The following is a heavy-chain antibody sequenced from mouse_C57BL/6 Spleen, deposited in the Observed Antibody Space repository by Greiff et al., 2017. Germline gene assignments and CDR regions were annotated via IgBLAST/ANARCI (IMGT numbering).Heavy chain of an antibody. CDR2: INPGSGCT. V-gene: IGHV1-54*01. CDR1: GYAFTNYL. J-gene: IGHJ4*01. CDR3: AGSGTETDAMDY. Sequence: QVQLQQSGAELVRPGTSVKVSCKASGYAFTNYLIEWVKQRPGQGLEWIGVINPGSGCTNYTEKFKGKATLTADKSCSTAYMQLSSLTSEVSAVYCGAGSGTETDAMDYWGQGTSVTVAS. D-gene: IGHD4-1*01.